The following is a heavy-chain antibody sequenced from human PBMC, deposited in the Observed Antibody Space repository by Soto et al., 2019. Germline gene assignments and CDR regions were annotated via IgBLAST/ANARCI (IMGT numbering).Heavy chain of an antibody. CDR3: AREIMIPFGGVIAPAYGMDV. D-gene: IGHD3-16*02. Sequence: EVQLVESGGGLVQPGGSLRLSCAASGFTFSSYSMNWVRQAPGKGLEWVSYISSSSSTIYYADSVKGRFTISRDNAKKSRYLQMNSLRDEDTAVYYCAREIMIPFGGVIAPAYGMDVWGQGTTVTVSS. V-gene: IGHV3-48*02. J-gene: IGHJ6*02. CDR1: GFTFSSYS. CDR2: ISSSSSTI.